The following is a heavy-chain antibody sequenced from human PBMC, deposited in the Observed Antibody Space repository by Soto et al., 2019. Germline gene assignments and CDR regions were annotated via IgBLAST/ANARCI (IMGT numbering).Heavy chain of an antibody. CDR3: ARHGGSGSYGYYDGMDV. CDR1: GYSFATYW. J-gene: IGHJ6*02. CDR2: IYPGDSDI. V-gene: IGHV5-51*01. D-gene: IGHD1-26*01. Sequence: GESLKISCKASGYSFATYWIGWVRQMPGKGLEWMGIIYPGDSDIRYSPSFEGQVTISADKSISTAYLQWGSLKASDTAMYYCARHGGSGSYGYYDGMDVWGQGTTVTVSS.